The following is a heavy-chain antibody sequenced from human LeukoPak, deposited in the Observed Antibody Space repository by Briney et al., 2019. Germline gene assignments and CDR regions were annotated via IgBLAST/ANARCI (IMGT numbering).Heavy chain of an antibody. CDR3: ARDQYPTYYYHSSGYYPPGY. V-gene: IGHV3-21*01. CDR2: TSSSSSYI. CDR1: GFTFSSYS. D-gene: IGHD3-22*01. Sequence: GGSLRLSCAASGFTFSSYSMNWVRQAPGKGLEWVSSTSSSSSYIYYADSVKGRFTISRDNAKNSLYLQMNSLRAEGTAVYYRARDQYPTYYYHSSGYYPPGYWGQGTLVTVSS. J-gene: IGHJ4*02.